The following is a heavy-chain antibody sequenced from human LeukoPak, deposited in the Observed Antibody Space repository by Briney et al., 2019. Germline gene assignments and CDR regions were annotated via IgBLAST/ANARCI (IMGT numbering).Heavy chain of an antibody. Sequence: PGGSLRLSCAASGFTFSSYGMNWVRQAPGKGLEWVSSISSSVNSIRYADSVKGRFTISRDNAENSLLLQVNGLRPEDSAVYYCARGRAGYYFDYWGRGTLVTVSS. CDR2: ISSSVNSI. CDR3: ARGRAGYYFDY. J-gene: IGHJ4*02. V-gene: IGHV3-48*01. CDR1: GFTFSSYG.